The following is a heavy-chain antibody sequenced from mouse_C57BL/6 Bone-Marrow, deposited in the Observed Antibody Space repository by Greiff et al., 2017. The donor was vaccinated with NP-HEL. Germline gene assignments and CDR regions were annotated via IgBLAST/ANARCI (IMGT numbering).Heavy chain of an antibody. Sequence: EVKVVESGGDLVKPGGSLKLSCAASGFTFSSYGMSWVRQTPDTRLEWVATISSGGSYTYYPDSVKGRFTISRDNAKNTLYLQRSSLKSEDTAMYYCARHPPGAMDYWGQGTSVTVSS. CDR2: ISSGGSYT. J-gene: IGHJ4*01. CDR1: GFTFSSYG. V-gene: IGHV5-6*01. CDR3: ARHPPGAMDY.